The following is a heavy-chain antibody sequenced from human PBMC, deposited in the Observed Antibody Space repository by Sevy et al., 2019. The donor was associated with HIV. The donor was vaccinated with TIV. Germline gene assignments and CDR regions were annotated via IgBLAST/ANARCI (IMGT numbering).Heavy chain of an antibody. J-gene: IGHJ4*03. CDR2: VDHTGNI. D-gene: IGHD6-13*01. CDR3: AREPIEAPGWGYFDI. CDR1: VDSFNGHY. Sequence: SETLSLTCAVYVDSFNGHYWSWIRQVPGRGLEWIGEVDHTGNINYNPALKNRLAMSVNRSKNQFSLNLTSLTAADTAVYYCAREPIEAPGWGYFDIWGHGNRVTVSS. V-gene: IGHV4-34*01.